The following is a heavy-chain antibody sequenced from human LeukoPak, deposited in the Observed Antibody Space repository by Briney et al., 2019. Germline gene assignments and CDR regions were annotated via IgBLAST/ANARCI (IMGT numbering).Heavy chain of an antibody. D-gene: IGHD6-13*01. J-gene: IGHJ3*02. CDR2: ITGSGGST. CDR1: GFTFSTYT. V-gene: IGHV3-23*01. CDR3: ARGSRRYSSTWYPDDAFDI. Sequence: GGSLRLSCAASGFTFSTYTMSWVRQAPGKGLQRVSGITGSGGSTYYADSVKGRFTISRDNSKNTLYLQMNSLRVEDTAVYCARGSRRYSSTWYPDDAFDIWGQGTMVTVSS.